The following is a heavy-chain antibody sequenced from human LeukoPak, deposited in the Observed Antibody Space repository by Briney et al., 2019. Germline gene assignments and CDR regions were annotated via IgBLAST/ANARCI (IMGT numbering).Heavy chain of an antibody. CDR1: GYTFSGYH. CDR2: INPNSGGP. V-gene: IGHV1-2*02. Sequence: SVKVSCKASGYTFSGYHMHWVRPAAGQGVEWMGWINPNSGGPTHVQKLQGRGSLTRGTAISAAYMELSRLGSDDTAGYYWPSGSLAPYFDHWGQGTLVTVSS. CDR3: PSGSLAPYFDH. D-gene: IGHD5-12*01. J-gene: IGHJ4*02.